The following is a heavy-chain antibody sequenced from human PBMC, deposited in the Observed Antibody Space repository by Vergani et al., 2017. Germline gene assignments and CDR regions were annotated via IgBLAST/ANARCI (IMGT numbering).Heavy chain of an antibody. V-gene: IGHV1-8*01. CDR2: MNPNSGNK. CDR1: GYSFGSYD. J-gene: IGHJ6*03. CDR3: ARKQWTLLYNYYYMDV. D-gene: IGHD6-19*01. Sequence: QVPLVQSGAEVKKPGASVKVSCKASGYSFGSYDINWVRQATGQGLEWMGWMNPNSGNKEYAQKFQGRVTMTRDTSINTAYMELSSLRSEDSGVYYCARKQWTLLYNYYYMDVWGKGTTVTVSS.